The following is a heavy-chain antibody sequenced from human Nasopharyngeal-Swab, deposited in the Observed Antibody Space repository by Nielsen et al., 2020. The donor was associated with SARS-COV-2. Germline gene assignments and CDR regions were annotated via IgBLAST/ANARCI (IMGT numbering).Heavy chain of an antibody. Sequence: GGSLRLSCKGSGYSFTSYWTSWVRQMPGKGLEWMGRIDPSDSYTNYSPSFQGHVTISADKSISTAYLQWSSLKASDTTMYYCARWVVDCSSTSCHYYFDYWGQGTLVTVSS. J-gene: IGHJ4*02. CDR1: GYSFTSYW. D-gene: IGHD2-2*01. CDR3: ARWVVDCSSTSCHYYFDY. V-gene: IGHV5-10-1*01. CDR2: IDPSDSYT.